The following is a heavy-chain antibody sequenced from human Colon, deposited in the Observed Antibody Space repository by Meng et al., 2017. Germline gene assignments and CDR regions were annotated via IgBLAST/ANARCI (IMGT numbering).Heavy chain of an antibody. Sequence: GSLRLSCTVSGASITDYYWSWIRQSPGKGLEWIGNIYYSGGPNYNPSLKSRVTLSVDMSKNQFSLKLSSVTAADTAVYYCAAYGSATYHANNWFDPWGQGTLVTSPQ. J-gene: IGHJ5*02. CDR2: IYYSGGP. CDR1: GASITDYY. D-gene: IGHD3-10*01. CDR3: AAYGSATYHANNWFDP. V-gene: IGHV4-59*01.